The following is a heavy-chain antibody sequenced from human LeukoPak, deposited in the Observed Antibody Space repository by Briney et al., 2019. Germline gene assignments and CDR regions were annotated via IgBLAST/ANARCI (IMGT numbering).Heavy chain of an antibody. CDR3: AKLRITMIVVVKYFQH. CDR1: GFTFSSYS. V-gene: IGHV3-21*01. D-gene: IGHD3-22*01. J-gene: IGHJ1*01. Sequence: GGSLRLSCAASGFTFSSYSMNWVRQAPGKGLEWVSSISSSSSYIYYADSVKGRFTISRDNAKNSLYLQMNSLRAEDTAVYYCAKLRITMIVVVKYFQHWGQGTLATVSS. CDR2: ISSSSSYI.